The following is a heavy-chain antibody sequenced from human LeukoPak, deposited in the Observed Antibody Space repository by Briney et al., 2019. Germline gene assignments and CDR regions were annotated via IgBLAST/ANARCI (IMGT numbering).Heavy chain of an antibody. CDR1: GFAFRTCT. Sequence: PGGSLRLSCAACGFAFRTCTMNWVRQTPGKGLEWVSFISSTSDYIYYADSVKGRFTISRDNARNSLYLQMNSLREEDTAVYYCGGEFSSSAASMDVWGQGATVTVSS. D-gene: IGHD6-13*01. J-gene: IGHJ6*02. CDR3: GGEFSSSAASMDV. V-gene: IGHV3-21*06. CDR2: ISSTSDYI.